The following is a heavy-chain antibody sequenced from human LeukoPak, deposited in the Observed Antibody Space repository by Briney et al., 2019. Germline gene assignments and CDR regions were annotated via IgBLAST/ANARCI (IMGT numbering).Heavy chain of an antibody. V-gene: IGHV1-18*01. Sequence: ASVKVSCKASGYTFTSYGISWVRQAPGQGLEWMGWISAYNGNTNYAQKLQGRVTMTTDTSTSTAYMELRSLRSDDTAVYYCATDSRGVGSYGSILFDYWGQGTLVTVSS. CDR3: ATDSRGVGSYGSILFDY. CDR1: GYTFTSYG. D-gene: IGHD5-18*01. J-gene: IGHJ4*02. CDR2: ISAYNGNT.